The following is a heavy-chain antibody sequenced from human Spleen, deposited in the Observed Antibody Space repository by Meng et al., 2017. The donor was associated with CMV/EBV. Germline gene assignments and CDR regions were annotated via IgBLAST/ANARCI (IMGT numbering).Heavy chain of an antibody. CDR1: GFTFSNYE. Sequence: AESGFTFSNYEMHWVRQAPGKGLEWVAVIWYDGSFEDYADSVKGRFTISRDNSKKTLYLQMNGLRAEDTAVYYCGKDRYGSRSVSHYWGQGTLVTVSS. CDR3: GKDRYGSRSVSHY. CDR2: IWYDGSFE. J-gene: IGHJ4*02. V-gene: IGHV3-33*06. D-gene: IGHD3-10*01.